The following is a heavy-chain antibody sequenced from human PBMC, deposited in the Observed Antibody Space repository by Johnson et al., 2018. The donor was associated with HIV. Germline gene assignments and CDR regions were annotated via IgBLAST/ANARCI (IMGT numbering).Heavy chain of an antibody. CDR1: GSFFFSYD. J-gene: IGHJ3*02. CDR2: IGTSGDT. D-gene: IGHD2-21*01. V-gene: IGHV3-13*04. CDR3: VRARGYSLAFDI. Sequence: VQLVESGGGLVQPGGSLRLSCTASGSFFFSYDMYWVRQAPGKGLEWVSGIGTSGDTYYAASVKGRSTISRDNARSTVYLEMNSLRAGDTAVYYCVRARGYSLAFDIWGQGTMVTGSS.